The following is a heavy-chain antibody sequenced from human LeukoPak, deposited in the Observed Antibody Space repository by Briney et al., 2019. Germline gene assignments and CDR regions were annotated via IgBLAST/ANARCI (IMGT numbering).Heavy chain of an antibody. CDR3: ARDLPLPPLLTPVTSPWYFDL. CDR1: GYSINSGYH. D-gene: IGHD4-17*01. CDR2: IFHSGST. Sequence: SETLSLTCTVSGYSINSGYHWGWIRQPPGKGLEWIGSIFHSGSTYYNPSLKSRVTISVDTSKNQFSLKLSSVTAADKAVYYCARDLPLPPLLTPVTSPWYFDLWGRGTLVTVSS. V-gene: IGHV4-38-2*02. J-gene: IGHJ2*01.